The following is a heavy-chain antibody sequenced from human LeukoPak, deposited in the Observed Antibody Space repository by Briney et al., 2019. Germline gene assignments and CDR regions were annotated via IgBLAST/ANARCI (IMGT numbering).Heavy chain of an antibody. J-gene: IGHJ6*02. Sequence: GGSLRLSCAASGFTFTSYAMTWVRQAPGKGLEWVSGISNSGSRTYYADSVKGRFTISRDNSKNTLYLQLSSLRAEDTSVYYXAXTMVRGSYNMDVWGQGTTVTVSS. CDR1: GFTFTSYA. D-gene: IGHD3-10*01. CDR3: AXTMVRGSYNMDV. V-gene: IGHV3-23*01. CDR2: ISNSGSRT.